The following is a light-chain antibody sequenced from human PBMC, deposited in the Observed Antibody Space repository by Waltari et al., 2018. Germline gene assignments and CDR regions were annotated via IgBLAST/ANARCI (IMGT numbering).Light chain of an antibody. Sequence: CRASHIFVTYLSWFQQRPGQSPRLLIYDASYRATGIPARFSGSGSETDFTLTISSLQPEDFAVYYCQQRRNWPLTFGGGTRVQI. CDR3: QQRRNWPLT. V-gene: IGKV3-11*01. CDR1: HIFVTY. CDR2: DAS. J-gene: IGKJ4*01.